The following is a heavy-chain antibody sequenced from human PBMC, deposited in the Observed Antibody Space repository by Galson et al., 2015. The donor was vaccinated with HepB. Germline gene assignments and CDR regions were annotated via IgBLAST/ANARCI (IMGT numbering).Heavy chain of an antibody. Sequence: QSGAEVKKPGESLKISCKGSAYRFSSSWIGWVRQMPGQGLEWMAVIYPGVSNAKYSPSFQGQVIISADKSISTAFLHWSSLKASDTAMYYCARLGSTVAYLDYWGQGTLVTISS. CDR1: AYRFSSSW. V-gene: IGHV5-51*01. D-gene: IGHD3-10*01. CDR3: ARLGSTVAYLDY. CDR2: IYPGVSNA. J-gene: IGHJ4*02.